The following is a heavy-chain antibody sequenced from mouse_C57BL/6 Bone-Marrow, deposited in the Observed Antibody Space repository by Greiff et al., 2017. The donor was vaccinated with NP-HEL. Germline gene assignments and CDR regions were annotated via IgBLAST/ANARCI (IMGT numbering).Heavy chain of an antibody. CDR3: ARSGYPWFAY. V-gene: IGHV1-50*01. CDR2: IDPSDSYT. J-gene: IGHJ3*01. Sequence: QVQLQQPGAELVKPGASVKLSCKASGYTFTSYWMQWVKQRPGQGLEWIGEIDPSDSYTNYTQKFKGKATLTVDTSSSTAYMQLSSLTSEDSAVYYCARSGYPWFAYWGQGTLVTVSA. CDR1: GYTFTSYW. D-gene: IGHD3-1*01.